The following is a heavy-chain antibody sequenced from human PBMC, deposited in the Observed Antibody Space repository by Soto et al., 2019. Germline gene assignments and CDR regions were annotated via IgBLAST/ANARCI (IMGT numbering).Heavy chain of an antibody. D-gene: IGHD3-10*01. CDR3: GTRTDYYYGSGSLGGLDV. V-gene: IGHV4-31*03. CDR2: IYYSGST. Sequence: QVQLQESGPGLVKPSQTLSLSCTVSDGSISSGSYYWSWIRQLPGKVLEWIGYIYYSGSTYYNPSLKSRVTISVDTSKNQFSLKLNSVTAADTAVYYCGTRTDYYYGSGSLGGLDVWGQGTTVTVSS. CDR1: DGSISSGSYY. J-gene: IGHJ6*02.